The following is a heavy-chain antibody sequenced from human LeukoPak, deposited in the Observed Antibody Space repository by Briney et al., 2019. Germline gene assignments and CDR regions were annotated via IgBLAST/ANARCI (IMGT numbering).Heavy chain of an antibody. CDR3: ARERWFGESTLYNWFDP. J-gene: IGHJ5*02. CDR1: GFTFSRFW. V-gene: IGHV3-7*03. CDR2: INQDGSEK. D-gene: IGHD3-10*01. Sequence: PGGSLRLSCVASGFTFSRFWMSWVRQAPGKGLEWVANINQDGSEKYYVDSVKGRFTISRDNAKNSQYLQMNSLRAEDTAVYYCARERWFGESTLYNWFDPWGQGTLVIVSS.